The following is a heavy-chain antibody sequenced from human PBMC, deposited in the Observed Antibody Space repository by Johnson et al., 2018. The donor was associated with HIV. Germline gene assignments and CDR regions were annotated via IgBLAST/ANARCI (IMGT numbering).Heavy chain of an antibody. CDR2: INWNSGSI. V-gene: IGHV3-9*01. J-gene: IGHJ3*02. Sequence: DVQLAESRGGLVQPGRSLRLSCAASGFTFDDYAMNWVRQAPGKGLEWVSGINWNSGSIGYADSVKGRFNISRDNAKNSLYMKMNSLRAEDTALYYWETSSGCYWRGTFDSWGQGTMVTVSS. CDR3: ETSSGCYWRGTFDS. CDR1: GFTFDDYA. D-gene: IGHD1-26*01.